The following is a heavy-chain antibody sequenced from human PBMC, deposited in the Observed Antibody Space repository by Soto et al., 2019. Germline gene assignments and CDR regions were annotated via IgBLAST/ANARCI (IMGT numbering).Heavy chain of an antibody. CDR2: INHSGST. D-gene: IGHD2-2*02. CDR3: ASWVPAAINGMDV. Sequence: QVQLQQWGAGLLKPSETLSLTCAVYGGSFSGYYWSWIRQPPGKGLEWIGEINHSGSTNYNPSLKSRVTISVDTSKNQFSLKLSSVTAADTAVYYCASWVPAAINGMDVWGQGTTVTVSS. J-gene: IGHJ6*02. V-gene: IGHV4-34*01. CDR1: GGSFSGYY.